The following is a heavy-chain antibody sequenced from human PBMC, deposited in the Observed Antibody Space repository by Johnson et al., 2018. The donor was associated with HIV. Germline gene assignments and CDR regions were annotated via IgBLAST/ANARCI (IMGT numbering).Heavy chain of an antibody. CDR2: IRYDGSNK. CDR3: AKASGNGYYVDAFDI. Sequence: QVQLVESGGGVVQPGRSLRLSCAASGFIFSTYGMHWVRQAPGRGLEWVAFIRYDGSNKYYADSMKGRFTISRDNSKNTLYMQMNSLRAEDTAVYYCAKASGNGYYVDAFDIWGQGTRVTVSS. V-gene: IGHV3-30*02. J-gene: IGHJ3*02. CDR1: GFIFSTYG. D-gene: IGHD3-3*01.